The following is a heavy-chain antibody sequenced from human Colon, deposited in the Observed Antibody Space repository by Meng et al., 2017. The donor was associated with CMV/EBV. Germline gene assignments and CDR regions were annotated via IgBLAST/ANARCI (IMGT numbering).Heavy chain of an antibody. D-gene: IGHD3-10*01. Sequence: TVSGVSVNTDNYCWSWIRQAPGKGLEFIGYVYYSGDTNYNPFFKSRVTISIDTSKNQFSLRLTSVTAADTAVYFCTRGNTALWDSDSWGQGTLVTVSS. CDR3: TRGNTALWDSDS. V-gene: IGHV4-61*01. CDR2: VYYSGDT. CDR1: GVSVNTDNYC. J-gene: IGHJ4*02.